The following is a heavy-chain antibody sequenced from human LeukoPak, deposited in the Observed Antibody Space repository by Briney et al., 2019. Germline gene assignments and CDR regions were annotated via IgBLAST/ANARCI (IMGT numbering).Heavy chain of an antibody. CDR1: GFTFSDYY. CDR2: ISSSGSTI. J-gene: IGHJ6*02. D-gene: IGHD6-19*01. CDR3: ARDYSSGWYGYYYYGMDV. Sequence: PGGSLSLSCAASGFTFSDYYMSWIRQAPGKGLEWVSYISSSGSTIYYADSVKGRFTISRDNAKNSLYLQMNSLRAEDTAVYYCARDYSSGWYGYYYYGMDVWGQGTTVTVSS. V-gene: IGHV3-11*01.